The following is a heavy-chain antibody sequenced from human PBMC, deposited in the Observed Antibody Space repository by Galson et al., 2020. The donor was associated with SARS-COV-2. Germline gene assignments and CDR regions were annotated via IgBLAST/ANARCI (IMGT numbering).Heavy chain of an antibody. J-gene: IGHJ6*02. CDR2: IYKSGRT. Sequence: SETLSLTCTVSGDSISSGPYYWAWIRQPAGKGLEWIGRIYKSGRTDYSPSLWSQVTISVDTSKNQFSLELRSVTAADTAVYYCARGDGVDTAMVRYYYGMDVWGQGTTVTVSS. CDR3: ARGDGVDTAMVRYYYGMDV. D-gene: IGHD5-18*01. V-gene: IGHV4-61*02. CDR1: GDSISSGPYY.